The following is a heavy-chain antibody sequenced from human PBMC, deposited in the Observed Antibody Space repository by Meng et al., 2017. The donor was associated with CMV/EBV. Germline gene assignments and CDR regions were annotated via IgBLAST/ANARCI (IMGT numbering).Heavy chain of an antibody. CDR3: ARELIVVVPAAIWAYYYGMDV. Sequence: GESPKISCAASGFTFSSYAMHWVRQAPGKGLEWVAVISYDGSNKYYADSVKGRFTISRDNSKNTLYLQMNSLRAEDTAVYYCARELIVVVPAAIWAYYYGMDVWGQGTTVTVSS. CDR2: ISYDGSNK. CDR1: GFTFSSYA. J-gene: IGHJ6*02. D-gene: IGHD2-2*01. V-gene: IGHV3-30-3*01.